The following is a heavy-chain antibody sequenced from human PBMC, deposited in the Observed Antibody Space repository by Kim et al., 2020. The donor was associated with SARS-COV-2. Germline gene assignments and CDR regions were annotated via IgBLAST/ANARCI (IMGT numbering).Heavy chain of an antibody. CDR3: ARERRGVYSGGYFDY. V-gene: IGHV4-34*01. D-gene: IGHD2-15*01. CDR1: GGSFSGYY. Sequence: SETLSLTCAVYGGSFSGYYWSWIRQPPGKGLEWIGEINHSGSTNYNPSLKSRVTISVDTSKNQFSLKLSSVTAADTAVYYCARERRGVYSGGYFDYWGQGTLVTVSS. J-gene: IGHJ4*02. CDR2: INHSGST.